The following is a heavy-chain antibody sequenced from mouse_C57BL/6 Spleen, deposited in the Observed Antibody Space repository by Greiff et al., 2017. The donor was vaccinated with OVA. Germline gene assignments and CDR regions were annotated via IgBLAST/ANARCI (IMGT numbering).Heavy chain of an antibody. D-gene: IGHD2-1*01. CDR1: GYTFTSYW. Sequence: QVQLHQPGTELVKPGASVKLSCKASGYTFTSYWMHWVKQRPGQGLEWIGNINPSNGGTNYNEKFKSKATLTVDKSSSTAYMQLSSLTSEDSAVYYCARGEYGNSYAMDYWGQGTSVTVSS. CDR3: ARGEYGNSYAMDY. V-gene: IGHV1-53*01. CDR2: INPSNGGT. J-gene: IGHJ4*01.